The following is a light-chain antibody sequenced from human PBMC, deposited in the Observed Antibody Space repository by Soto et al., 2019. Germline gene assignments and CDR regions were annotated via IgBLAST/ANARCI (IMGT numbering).Light chain of an antibody. J-gene: IGLJ2*01. Sequence: QSVLTKPPSASGAPGQTGTISCSGRSSNIGSNYVYWYQQLPETAPRLLLYRADQRPSGIPDRFSGSKSGTSASLAISGLRSEDEADYYCAAWDDTLSGLVFGGGTKLTVL. CDR2: RAD. CDR1: SSNIGSNY. V-gene: IGLV1-47*01. CDR3: AAWDDTLSGLV.